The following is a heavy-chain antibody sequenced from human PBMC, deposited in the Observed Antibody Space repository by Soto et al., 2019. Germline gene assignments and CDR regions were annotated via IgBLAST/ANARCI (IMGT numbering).Heavy chain of an antibody. D-gene: IGHD3-3*01. V-gene: IGHV3-23*01. CDR3: EKTSPGGGFWSGYAY. J-gene: IGHJ4*02. Sequence: GESLKISCAASGFTFSSYAMSWVRQAPGKGLEWVSAISGSGGSTYYADSVKGRFTISRDNSKNTLYLQMNSLRAEDTAVYYCEKTSPGGGFWSGYAYWGQGTLVTVYS. CDR2: ISGSGGST. CDR1: GFTFSSYA.